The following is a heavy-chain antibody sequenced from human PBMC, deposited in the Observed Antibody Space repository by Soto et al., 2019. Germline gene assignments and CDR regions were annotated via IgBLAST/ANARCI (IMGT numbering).Heavy chain of an antibody. D-gene: IGHD5-18*01. Sequence: PGGSLRLSCAASGFTVSSNYMSWVRQAPGKGLEWVSVIYSGGSTYYADSVKGRFTISRDNSKNTLYLQMNSLRAEDTAVYYCAREDTAMAQGGYYYGMDVWGQGTTVTVSS. CDR2: IYSGGST. V-gene: IGHV3-53*01. CDR1: GFTVSSNY. CDR3: AREDTAMAQGGYYYGMDV. J-gene: IGHJ6*02.